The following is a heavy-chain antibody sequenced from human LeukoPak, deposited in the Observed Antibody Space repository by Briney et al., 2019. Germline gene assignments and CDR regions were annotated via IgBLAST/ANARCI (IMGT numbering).Heavy chain of an antibody. CDR1: GGSFGGYY. Sequence: KPSETPSLTCAVYGGSFGGYYWSWIRQPPGKGLEWIGEVNPSGITNYNPSLKSRVTISQDTSKNQFSLKLSSVTAADTAVYHCVRCISYYFDYWGPGNLVTVSS. D-gene: IGHD3-3*02. CDR3: VRCISYYFDY. CDR2: VNPSGIT. J-gene: IGHJ4*02. V-gene: IGHV4-34*01.